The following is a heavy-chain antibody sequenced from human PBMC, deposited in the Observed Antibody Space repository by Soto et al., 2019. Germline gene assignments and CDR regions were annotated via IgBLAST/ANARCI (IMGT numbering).Heavy chain of an antibody. CDR3: ARGALNYDLWSGYYTQGGAGMDV. D-gene: IGHD3-3*01. J-gene: IGHJ6*02. CDR2: INHSGST. Sequence: TSETLSLTCAVYGGSFSDYSWNWNWIRQPPGKGLEWIGEINHSGSTSHNPSLKSRATLSLDTSKNQFSLILTSVTAADTAVYYCARGALNYDLWSGYYTQGGAGMDVWGQGTTVTVSS. V-gene: IGHV4-34*04. CDR1: GGSFSDYSWN.